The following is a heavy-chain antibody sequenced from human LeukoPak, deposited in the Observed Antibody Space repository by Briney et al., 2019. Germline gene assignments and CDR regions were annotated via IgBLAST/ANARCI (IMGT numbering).Heavy chain of an antibody. CDR2: IDPDSGGT. CDR3: AREYYDSSGTKYAFDI. CDR1: GYTFTDYY. V-gene: IGHV1-2*02. J-gene: IGHJ3*02. D-gene: IGHD3-22*01. Sequence: ASVKVSCKASGYTFTDYYVHCVRQAPGQGFEWLGCIDPDSGGTKYAQNFQGRVTMTRDTSITTAYVGLSRLRSDDTAVYYCAREYYDSSGTKYAFDIWGQGTVVTVSS.